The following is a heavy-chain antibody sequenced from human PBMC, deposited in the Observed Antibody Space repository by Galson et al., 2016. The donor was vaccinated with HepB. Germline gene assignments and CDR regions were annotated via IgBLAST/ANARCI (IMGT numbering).Heavy chain of an antibody. J-gene: IGHJ3*01. D-gene: IGHD2-21*01. V-gene: IGHV3-53*05. CDR2: IYSGGTT. Sequence: SLRLSCAASGFTVSSNCMSWVRQAPGKGLEWVSLIYSGGTTFYADSVNGRLTLSRDNSKTTVYLQMNSLRPEDTAVYHCAKDGILVARKGETFQFWGQGTMVTVSA. CDR1: GFTVSSNC. CDR3: AKDGILVARKGETFQF.